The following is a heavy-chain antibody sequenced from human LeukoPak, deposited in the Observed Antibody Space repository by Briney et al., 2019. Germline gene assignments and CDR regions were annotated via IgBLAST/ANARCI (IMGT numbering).Heavy chain of an antibody. D-gene: IGHD5-18*01. CDR3: ARDLSGVTGYTYGRGIDY. CDR1: GFTFVSHW. Sequence: GGSLRLSCVASGFTFVSHWMTWVRQAPGKGLEWVANINQDGSEKYYVDSVKGRFTISRDNAKTSLYLQMNSLRAEDTAVYYCARDLSGVTGYTYGRGIDYWGQGTLVTVSS. J-gene: IGHJ4*02. V-gene: IGHV3-7*01. CDR2: INQDGSEK.